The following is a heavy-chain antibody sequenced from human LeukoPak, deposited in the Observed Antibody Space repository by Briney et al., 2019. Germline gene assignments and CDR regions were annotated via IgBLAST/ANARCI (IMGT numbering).Heavy chain of an antibody. Sequence: SETLSLTCAVYGGSFSGYYWSWIRQPPGKGLEWIGEINHSGSTNYNPSLKSRVTISVDTSKNQFSLMPSSVTAADTAVYYCALAQWLVNDAFDIWGQGTMVTVSS. CDR3: ALAQWLVNDAFDI. CDR1: GGSFSGYY. CDR2: INHSGST. J-gene: IGHJ3*02. D-gene: IGHD6-19*01. V-gene: IGHV4-34*01.